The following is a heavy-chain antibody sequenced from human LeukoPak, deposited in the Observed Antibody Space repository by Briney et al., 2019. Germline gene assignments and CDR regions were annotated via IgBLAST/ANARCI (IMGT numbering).Heavy chain of an antibody. J-gene: IGHJ4*01. Sequence: PGRSLRLSCAASGFTFSNHWMHWVRQVPGKGPVWVSRIDGGASSTSYADSVKGRFSISRDNAKSTLYLLMNSLRAEDTAVYYCARGPGSSGGAYVGDYWGHGTQVTVSS. V-gene: IGHV3-74*01. CDR2: IDGGASST. D-gene: IGHD3-22*01. CDR3: ARGPGSSGGAYVGDY. CDR1: GFTFSNHW.